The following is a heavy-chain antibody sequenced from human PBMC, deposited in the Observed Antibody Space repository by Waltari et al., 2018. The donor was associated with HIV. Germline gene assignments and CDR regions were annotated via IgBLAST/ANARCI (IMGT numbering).Heavy chain of an antibody. J-gene: IGHJ4*02. Sequence: QLQLQESGPGLVKPSETLSLTCTVSGGSISSSSYYWGWIRQPPGKGLEWIGSIYYSGSTYYNPSLKSRVTISVDTSKNQFSLKLSSVTAADTAVYYCAVRITMVRGVRNFDYWGQGTLVTVSS. CDR3: AVRITMVRGVRNFDY. CDR2: IYYSGST. V-gene: IGHV4-39*01. CDR1: GGSISSSSYY. D-gene: IGHD3-10*01.